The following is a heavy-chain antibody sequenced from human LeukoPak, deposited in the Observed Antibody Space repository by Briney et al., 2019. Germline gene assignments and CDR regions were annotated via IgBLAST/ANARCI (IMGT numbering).Heavy chain of an antibody. CDR2: INSDGSST. CDR3: ARVAYSSRNYFDY. Sequence: GGSLRLSCAASGFTFSSYAMSWVRQAPGKGLVWVSRINSDGSSTSYADSVKGRFTISRDNAKNTLYLQMNSLRAEDTAVYYCARVAYSSRNYFDYWGQGTLVTVFS. CDR1: GFTFSSYA. V-gene: IGHV3-74*01. D-gene: IGHD6-13*01. J-gene: IGHJ4*02.